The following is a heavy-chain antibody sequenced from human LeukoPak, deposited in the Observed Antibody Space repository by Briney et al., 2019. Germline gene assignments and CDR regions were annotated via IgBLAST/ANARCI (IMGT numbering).Heavy chain of an antibody. J-gene: IGHJ6*02. CDR1: GFTFNTYW. CDR2: INEDGSEK. D-gene: IGHD3-3*01. CDR3: GRYEMDV. Sequence: GGSLRLSCAASGFTFNTYWMIWVRQAPGKGLEWVANINEDGSEKYCVDSVKGRFTISRDNARNSLYLQMNSLRAEDTAVYYCGRYEMDVWGQGTTVTVSS. V-gene: IGHV3-7*01.